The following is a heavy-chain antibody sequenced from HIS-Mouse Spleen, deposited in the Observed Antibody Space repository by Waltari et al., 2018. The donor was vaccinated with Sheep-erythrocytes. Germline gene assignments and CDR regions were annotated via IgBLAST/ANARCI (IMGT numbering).Heavy chain of an antibody. J-gene: IGHJ3*02. Sequence: EVQLVQSGAEVKKPGESLMISCKGSGYSFTSYWIGWVRQMPGKGLEWMGIIYPGDADTTYSPSFQGQVTSSADTSISTAYLQWSSLKASDTAMYYCARLHYYDSSGNNAFDIWGQGTMVTVSS. V-gene: IGHV5-51*03. CDR2: IYPGDADT. CDR3: ARLHYYDSSGNNAFDI. D-gene: IGHD3-22*01. CDR1: GYSFTSYW.